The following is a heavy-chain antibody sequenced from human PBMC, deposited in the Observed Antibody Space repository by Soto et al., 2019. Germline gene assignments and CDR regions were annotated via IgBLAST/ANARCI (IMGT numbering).Heavy chain of an antibody. V-gene: IGHV1-18*01. CDR2: ISACNGNT. Sequence: ASVKVSCKASGYTFTSYGISWVRQAPGQGLEWMGWISACNGNTNYAQKLQGRVTMTTDTSTSTAYMELRSLRSDDTAVYYCARDPFDSGSEPAGWFDPWGQGTLVTVSS. CDR1: GYTFTSYG. D-gene: IGHD1-26*01. CDR3: ARDPFDSGSEPAGWFDP. J-gene: IGHJ5*02.